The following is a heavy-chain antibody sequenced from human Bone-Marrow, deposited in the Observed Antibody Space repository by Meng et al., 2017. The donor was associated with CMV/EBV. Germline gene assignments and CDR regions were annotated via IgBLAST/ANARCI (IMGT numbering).Heavy chain of an antibody. CDR1: GGTFSSYA. CDR3: ARMGYYDFWSGFYGMDV. V-gene: IGHV1-69*04. D-gene: IGHD3-3*01. Sequence: SVKVSCKASGGTFSSYAISWVRQAPGQGLEWMGRIIPILGIANYAQKFQGRVTITRNTSISTAYKELSSLRSEDTAVYYCARMGYYDFWSGFYGMDVWGQGTTVTVSS. CDR2: IIPILGIA. J-gene: IGHJ6*02.